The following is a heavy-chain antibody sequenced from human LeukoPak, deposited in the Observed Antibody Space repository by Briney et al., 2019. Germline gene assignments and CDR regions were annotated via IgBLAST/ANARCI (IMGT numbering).Heavy chain of an antibody. CDR1: GGSISSSNW. CDR2: IYHSGST. J-gene: IGHJ3*02. Sequence: PSETLSLTCAVSGGSISSSNWWSWVRQPPGKGLEWIGEIYHSGSTNYNPSLKSRVTISVDKSKNQFSLKLSSVTAADTAVYYCARDKGIPFLKHAFDIWGQGTMVTVSS. V-gene: IGHV4-4*02. CDR3: ARDKGIPFLKHAFDI.